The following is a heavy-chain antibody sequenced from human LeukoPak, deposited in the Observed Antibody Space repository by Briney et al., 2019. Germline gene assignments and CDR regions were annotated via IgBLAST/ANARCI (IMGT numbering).Heavy chain of an antibody. CDR2: ISSSSSYI. CDR1: GFTFSSYS. V-gene: IGHV3-21*01. Sequence: PGGSLRLSCAASGFTFSSYSMNWVRQAPGKGLEWVSSISSSSSYIYYADSVKGRFTISRDNAKNSLYLQMNSLRAEDTAVYYCASTNTEIAAAGTSDDWGQGTLVTVSS. J-gene: IGHJ4*02. CDR3: ASTNTEIAAAGTSDD. D-gene: IGHD6-13*01.